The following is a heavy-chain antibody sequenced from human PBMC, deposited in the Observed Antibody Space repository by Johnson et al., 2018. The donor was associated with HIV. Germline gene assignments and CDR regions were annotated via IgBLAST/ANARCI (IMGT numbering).Heavy chain of an antibody. CDR2: FNNDGNTT. CDR1: GFTFSSYW. J-gene: IGHJ3*02. CDR3: ARDYPYDRSPRGAFDI. V-gene: IGHV3-74*01. D-gene: IGHD3-22*01. Sequence: VQLVESGGGLVQPGGSLRLSCAASGFTFSSYWMSWVRQAPGKGLVWVSRFNNDGNTTTYADSVKGRFTISRDNAKNTLYLQMDSLRAEDTAVYYCARDYPYDRSPRGAFDIWGHGTMVTVSS.